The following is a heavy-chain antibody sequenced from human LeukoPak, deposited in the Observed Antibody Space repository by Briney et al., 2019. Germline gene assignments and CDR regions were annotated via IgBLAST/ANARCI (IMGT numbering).Heavy chain of an antibody. Sequence: ASVKVSCKASVYTFTSYGISWVRQAPGQGLEWMGWISAYNGNTNYAQKLQGRVTMTTDTSTSTAYMELRSLRSGDTAVYYCARGEVRHRIASAGTGGWFEPCGQGTLVTVSS. D-gene: IGHD6-13*01. CDR3: ARGEVRHRIASAGTGGWFEP. CDR2: ISAYNGNT. J-gene: IGHJ5*02. V-gene: IGHV1-18*01. CDR1: VYTFTSYG.